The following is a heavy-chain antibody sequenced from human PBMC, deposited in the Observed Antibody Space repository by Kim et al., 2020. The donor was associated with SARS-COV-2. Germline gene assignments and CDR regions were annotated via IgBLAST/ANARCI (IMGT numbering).Heavy chain of an antibody. J-gene: IGHJ6*02. CDR2: INHSGST. CDR1: GGSFSGNY. Sequence: SETLSLTCAVYGGSFSGNYWSWSRQHPGEGREWIGEINHSGSTNYNPSLKSRVTISVDTSKNQFSLKLSSVTAADTAVYYCARGPLIVVVVAGTRYYYGMDVWGQGTTVTVSS. D-gene: IGHD2-15*01. V-gene: IGHV4-34*01. CDR3: ARGPLIVVVVAGTRYYYGMDV.